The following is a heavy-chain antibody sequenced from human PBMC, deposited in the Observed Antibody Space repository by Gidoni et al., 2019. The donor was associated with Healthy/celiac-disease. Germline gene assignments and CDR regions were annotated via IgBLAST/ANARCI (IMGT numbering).Heavy chain of an antibody. D-gene: IGHD3-10*01. J-gene: IGHJ4*02. CDR3: ARAFLWFGEFGDY. CDR1: GGSFSGYY. V-gene: IGHV4-34*01. CDR2: INHSGST. Sequence: QVQLQQWGAGLLKPSETLSLTCAVYGGSFSGYYWSWIRQPPGKGLEWIGEINHSGSTNYNPSLKSRVTISVDTSKNQFSLKLSSVTAADTAVYYCARAFLWFGEFGDYWGQGTLVTVSS.